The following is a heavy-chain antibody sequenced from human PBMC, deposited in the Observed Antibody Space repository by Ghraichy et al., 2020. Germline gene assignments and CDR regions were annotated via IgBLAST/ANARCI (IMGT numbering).Heavy chain of an antibody. CDR3: AKGLPMDV. V-gene: IGHV3-30*18. Sequence: GGSLRLSCAASGFSFNDYGMHWVRQAPGKGLEWVAVISYDGSNKYYADSVKGRFTISRDNSKKTLYLQMNNLRDEDTAVYYCAKGLPMDVWGKGTTVTVSS. CDR2: ISYDGSNK. CDR1: GFSFNDYG. J-gene: IGHJ6*03.